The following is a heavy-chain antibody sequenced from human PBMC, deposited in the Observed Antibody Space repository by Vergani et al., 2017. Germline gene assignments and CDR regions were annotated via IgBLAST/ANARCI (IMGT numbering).Heavy chain of an antibody. CDR2: IISIFGTA. CDR1: VGTFSSYA. CDR3: ARPTTVTTSYFDY. J-gene: IGHJ4*02. Sequence: QVQLVQSGAEVKKPGSSVKLSCKASVGTFSSYAISWVRQAPGQGLEWMGGIISIFGTANYAQKFQGRVPITADEYTSTAYMELSSLRSEDTAVYYCARPTTVTTSYFDYWGQGTLVTVSS. V-gene: IGHV1-69*01. D-gene: IGHD4-17*01.